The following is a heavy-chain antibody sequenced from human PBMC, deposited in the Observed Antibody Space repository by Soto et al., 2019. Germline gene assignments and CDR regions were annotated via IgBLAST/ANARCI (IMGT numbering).Heavy chain of an antibody. CDR2: VFERGST. CDR1: GGSMTGSNY. V-gene: IGHV4-4*02. CDR3: VREVGGVHWYFDL. J-gene: IGHJ2*01. Sequence: QVQLQESGPGLVKPSGTLSLTCVVSGGSMTGSNYWSWVRQAPGKGLEWIGNVFERGSTNFNPSLTSRVTVSLDKSKNEVYLRLTSVTAADTAVYYCVREVGGVHWYFDLWGRGTLVTVSS.